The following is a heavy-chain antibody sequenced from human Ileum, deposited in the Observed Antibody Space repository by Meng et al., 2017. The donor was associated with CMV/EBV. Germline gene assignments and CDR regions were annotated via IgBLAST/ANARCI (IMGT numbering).Heavy chain of an antibody. Sequence: VKLGGSGGGVVQPGGSLRLSCEASGFTVSNNYMTWVRQAPGKGLEWVSVIYSGGSTYYADSVKGRFTISRDSSKNTLYLQMNSLRAEDTAVYYCARGSGFYYYWGQGTLVTVSS. D-gene: IGHD3-10*01. CDR1: GFTVSNNY. J-gene: IGHJ4*02. CDR3: ARGSGFYYY. V-gene: IGHV3-66*01. CDR2: IYSGGST.